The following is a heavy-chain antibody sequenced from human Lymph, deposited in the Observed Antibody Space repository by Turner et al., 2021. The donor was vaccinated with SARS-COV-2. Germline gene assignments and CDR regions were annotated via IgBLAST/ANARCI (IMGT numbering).Heavy chain of an antibody. J-gene: IGHJ5*02. CDR3: ARAAQLTVWFDP. V-gene: IGHV1-8*01. CDR1: GYTFTRYD. D-gene: IGHD3-9*01. CDR2: MDPNGGNT. Sequence: QVQLVQSGAEVKKPGASVKVSCMASGYTFTRYDINWVRQATGQGLGLMGVMDPNGGNTGYAQKFQGRVTMTRNTSISTAYMELSSLRSEDTAVYYCARAAQLTVWFDPWGQGTLVTVSS.